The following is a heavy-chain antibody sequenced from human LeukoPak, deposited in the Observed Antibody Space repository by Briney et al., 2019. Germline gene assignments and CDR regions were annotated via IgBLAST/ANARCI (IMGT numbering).Heavy chain of an antibody. V-gene: IGHV1-2*02. CDR2: INPNSGGT. D-gene: IGHD6-13*01. J-gene: IGHJ6*03. CDR1: GYTFTGYY. CDR3: ARVWGIGRDYYYYYMDV. Sequence: RASVKVSCKASGYTFTGYYMHWVRQAPGQGLEWMGWINPNSGGTNYAQKFQGRVTMTTDTSTSTAYMELRSLRSDDTAVYYCARVWGIGRDYYYYYMDVWGKGTTVTISS.